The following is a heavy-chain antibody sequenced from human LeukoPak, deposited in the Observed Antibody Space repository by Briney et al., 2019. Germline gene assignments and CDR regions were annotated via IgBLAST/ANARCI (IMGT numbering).Heavy chain of an antibody. Sequence: GGSLRLSCAASGFTFSDYYMNWIRQAPGKGLEWVSYISSTSSYTDYADSVKGRFTISRDNAKNSLYLQLNSLRAEDTAVYYCARENGTSTPFHYWGQGTLVTVSS. CDR2: ISSTSSYT. CDR1: GFTFSDYY. J-gene: IGHJ4*02. CDR3: ARENGTSTPFHY. V-gene: IGHV3-11*05. D-gene: IGHD2-2*01.